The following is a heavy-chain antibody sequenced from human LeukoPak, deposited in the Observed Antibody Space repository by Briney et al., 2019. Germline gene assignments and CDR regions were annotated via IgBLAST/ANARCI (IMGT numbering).Heavy chain of an antibody. CDR3: ARVSWVGATTDY. V-gene: IGHV4-39*01. J-gene: IGHJ4*02. D-gene: IGHD1-26*01. Sequence: PSETLSLTCTVSGGSISSSSYYWGWIRQPPGKGLEWIGSIYYSGSTYYNPSLKSRVTISVDTSKNQFSLKLSSVTAADTAVYYCARVSWVGATTDYWGQGTLVTVSS. CDR2: IYYSGST. CDR1: GGSISSSSYY.